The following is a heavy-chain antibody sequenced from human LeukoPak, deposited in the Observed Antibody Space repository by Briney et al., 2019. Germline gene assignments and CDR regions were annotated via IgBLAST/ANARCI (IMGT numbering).Heavy chain of an antibody. CDR3: AKHSVERPRPHLQL. CDR2: IWSGGSNI. Sequence: GGSLRLSCVASGFTFNNHGMHWVRQAPGKGLEWVALIWSGGSNIFYTDSVKGRFTISRDNSKNTLYLQMISLRAEDTALYYCAKHSVERPRPHLQLWGQGTLVTVSS. J-gene: IGHJ1*01. V-gene: IGHV3-33*06. D-gene: IGHD4-23*01. CDR1: GFTFNNHG.